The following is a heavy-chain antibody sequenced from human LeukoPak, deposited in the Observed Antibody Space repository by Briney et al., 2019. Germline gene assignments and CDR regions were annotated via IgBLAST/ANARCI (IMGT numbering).Heavy chain of an antibody. CDR2: IRSKAYGGTT. J-gene: IGHJ6*02. Sequence: GGSLRLSCAASGLSFSNSGMNWVRQAPGKGLEWVGFIRSKAYGGTTEYAASVKGRFTISRDDSKSIAYLQMNSLKTEDTAVYYCTRSVGPLYYYYGMDVWGQGTTVTVSS. CDR3: TRSVGPLYYYYGMDV. D-gene: IGHD2-15*01. CDR1: GLSFSNSG. V-gene: IGHV3-49*04.